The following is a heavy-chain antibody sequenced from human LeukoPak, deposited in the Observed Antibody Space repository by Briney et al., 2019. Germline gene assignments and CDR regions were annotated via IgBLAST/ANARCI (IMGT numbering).Heavy chain of an antibody. V-gene: IGHV4-30-4*01. J-gene: IGHJ4*02. CDR1: GGSISSGDYH. CDR2: IYYSGST. Sequence: PSQTLSLTCTVSGGSISSGDYHWSWIRQPPGKGLEWIGYIYYSGSTYYNPSLKSRVTISVDTSKNQFSLNLSSVTAADTAVYYCARAAYYYDSSGYFDYWGQGVLVTVSS. CDR3: ARAAYYYDSSGYFDY. D-gene: IGHD3-22*01.